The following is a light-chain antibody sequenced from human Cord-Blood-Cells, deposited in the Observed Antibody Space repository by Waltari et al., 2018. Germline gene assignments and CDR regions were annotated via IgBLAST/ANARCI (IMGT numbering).Light chain of an antibody. CDR2: GNK. V-gene: IGLV1-47*01. CDR3: AAWDDSLSGWV. CDR1: SSNTGSNY. J-gene: IGLJ3*02. Sequence: QSVLTQPPSASGTPGQRVTLSCSGSSSNTGSNYVYWYQQLPGTAPKLLIYGNKQRPSGVPDRFSGSKSGTSASLAISGLRSEDEADYYCAAWDDSLSGWVFGGGTKLTVL.